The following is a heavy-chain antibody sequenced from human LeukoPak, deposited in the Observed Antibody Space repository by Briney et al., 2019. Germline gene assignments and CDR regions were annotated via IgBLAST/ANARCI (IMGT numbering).Heavy chain of an antibody. J-gene: IGHJ4*02. CDR1: GFPFRSYW. V-gene: IGHV3-7*05. D-gene: IGHD1-14*01. Sequence: PGGSLRLSCAASGFPFRSYWMIWVRQAPGKGLEWVANINQVGSEKYYLDSVKGRFTIPRDNAKNSLYLQMNSLRAEDTAVYYCARDHSEPGVFLDSWGQGALVTVSS. CDR3: ARDHSEPGVFLDS. CDR2: INQVGSEK.